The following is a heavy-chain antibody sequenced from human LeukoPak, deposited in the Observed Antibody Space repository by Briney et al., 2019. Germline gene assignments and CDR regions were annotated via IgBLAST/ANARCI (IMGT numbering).Heavy chain of an antibody. CDR3: ARRINYYDSSGSIRYYFDY. CDR1: GFTFDDYG. J-gene: IGHJ4*02. D-gene: IGHD3-22*01. Sequence: GGSLRPSCAASGFTFDDYGMSWVRQAPGKGLEWVSGINWNGGSTGYADSVKGRFTISRDNAKNSLYLQMNSLRAEDTALYYCARRINYYDSSGSIRYYFDYWGQGTLVTVSS. V-gene: IGHV3-20*04. CDR2: INWNGGST.